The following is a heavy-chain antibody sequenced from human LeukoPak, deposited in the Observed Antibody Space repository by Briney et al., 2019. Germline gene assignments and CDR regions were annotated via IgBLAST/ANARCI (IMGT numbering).Heavy chain of an antibody. CDR3: ASYMGGRDSFDY. CDR1: GGSISSYY. CDR2: IYYSGST. V-gene: IGHV4-59*01. Sequence: SETLSLTCTVSGGSISSYYWSWIRQPPGKGLEWIGYIYYSGSTNYNPSLKSRVTTSVDTSKNQFSLKLSSVTAADTAVYYCASYMGGRDSFDYWGQGTLVTVSS. J-gene: IGHJ4*02. D-gene: IGHD3-16*01.